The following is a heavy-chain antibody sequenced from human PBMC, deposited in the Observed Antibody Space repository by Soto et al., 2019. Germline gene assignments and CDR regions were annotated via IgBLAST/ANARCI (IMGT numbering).Heavy chain of an antibody. CDR1: GFTVSKTY. D-gene: IGHD3-16*01. CDR3: VREARXLYVGGKLATHYYAMDV. CDR2: IYDAGAT. V-gene: IGHV3-53*01. Sequence: GESLRLSCAASGFTVSKTYMSWVRQAPGKGLEWVSIIYDAGATYYADSVKGRFTISRDNSKNTLHLQMNSLRVEDTAVYYCVREARXLYVGGKLATHYYAMDVWGQGTTVTVSS. J-gene: IGHJ6*01.